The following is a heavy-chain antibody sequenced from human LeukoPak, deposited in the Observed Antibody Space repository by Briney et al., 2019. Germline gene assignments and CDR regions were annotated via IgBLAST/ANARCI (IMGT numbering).Heavy chain of an antibody. V-gene: IGHV4-59*02. D-gene: IGHD3-10*02. CDR2: IYYGGGT. Sequence: SETLSLTCTVSGGSVSSYYWSWVRQPPGKGLEWIGYIYYGGGTNYKPSLKSRVTISVDTSKNQFSLKLSSVTAADTAVYYCARGLFGEFGFDFWGQGTLVTVSS. CDR1: GGSVSSYY. J-gene: IGHJ4*02. CDR3: ARGLFGEFGFDF.